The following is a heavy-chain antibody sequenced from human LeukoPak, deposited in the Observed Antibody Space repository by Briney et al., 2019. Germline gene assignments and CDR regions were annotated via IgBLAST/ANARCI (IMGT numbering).Heavy chain of an antibody. CDR2: ICYSGST. CDR1: GGSISSYY. D-gene: IGHD3-3*01. V-gene: IGHV4-59*01. Sequence: PSETLSLTCTASGGSISSYYWSWIRQPPGKGLEWIGYICYSGSTNYNPSLKSRVTISVDTSKNQFSLKLSSVTAADTAVYYCARDFVGFDYWGQGTLVTVSS. CDR3: ARDFVGFDY. J-gene: IGHJ4*02.